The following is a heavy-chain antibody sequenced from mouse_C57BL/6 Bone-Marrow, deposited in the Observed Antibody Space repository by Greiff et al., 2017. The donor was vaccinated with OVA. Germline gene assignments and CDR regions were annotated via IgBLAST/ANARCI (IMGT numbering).Heavy chain of an antibody. V-gene: IGHV5-4*01. CDR3: ARGSTVVFDY. CDR2: ISDGGSYT. D-gene: IGHD1-1*01. Sequence: EVQLVESGGGLVKPGVSLKLSCAASGFTFSSYAMSWVRQTPEKRLEWVATISDGGSYTYYPDNVKGRFTISRDNAKNNLYLQMSHLKSEDTAMYYCARGSTVVFDYWGQGTTLTVSS. J-gene: IGHJ2*01. CDR1: GFTFSSYA.